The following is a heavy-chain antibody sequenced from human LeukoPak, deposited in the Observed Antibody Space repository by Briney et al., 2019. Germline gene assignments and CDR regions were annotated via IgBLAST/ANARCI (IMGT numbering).Heavy chain of an antibody. CDR3: TTDYPNSGYETFDY. Sequence: PGGSLRLSCAASGFTVSSNYMSWVRQAPGKGLEWVGRIKSKPDGGTIDYAAPVKGRFTISRDDSKNTLYLQMKSLKTEDTAVYYCTTDYPNSGYETFDYWGQGTLVTVSS. V-gene: IGHV3-15*01. J-gene: IGHJ4*02. D-gene: IGHD5-12*01. CDR2: IKSKPDGGTI. CDR1: GFTVSSNY.